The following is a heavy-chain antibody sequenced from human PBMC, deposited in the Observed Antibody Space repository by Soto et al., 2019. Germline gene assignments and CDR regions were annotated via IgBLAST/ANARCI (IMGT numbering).Heavy chain of an antibody. CDR3: ARDKWEYSSSGVRGYYYYGMDV. J-gene: IGHJ6*02. V-gene: IGHV4-31*03. CDR1: GGSISSGGYY. Sequence: SETLSLTCTVSGGSISSGGYYWSWIRQHPGKGLEWIGYIYYSGSTYYNPSLKSRVTISVDTSKNQFSLKLSSVTAADTAVYYCARDKWEYSSSGVRGYYYYGMDVWGQGTTVTVSS. CDR2: IYYSGST. D-gene: IGHD6-6*01.